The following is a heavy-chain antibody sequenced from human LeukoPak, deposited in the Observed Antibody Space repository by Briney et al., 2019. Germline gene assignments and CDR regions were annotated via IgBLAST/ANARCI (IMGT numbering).Heavy chain of an antibody. J-gene: IGHJ4*02. CDR2: IYTSGST. D-gene: IGHD6-19*01. Sequence: PSETLSLTCTVSGGSISSFYWSWIRQPAGKGLEWIGRIYTSGSTNYNPSLKSRVTISVDTSKNQFSLKLSSVTAADTAVYYCASVGYSSGWYEFYHWGQGTLVTVSS. CDR1: GGSISSFY. V-gene: IGHV4-4*07. CDR3: ASVGYSSGWYEFYH.